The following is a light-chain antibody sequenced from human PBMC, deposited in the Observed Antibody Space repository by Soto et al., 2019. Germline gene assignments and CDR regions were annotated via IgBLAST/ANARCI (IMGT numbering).Light chain of an antibody. V-gene: IGLV1-40*01. CDR2: GNS. CDR1: SSNIGAGYD. J-gene: IGLJ1*01. Sequence: QSVLTQPPSVSGAPGQRVTISCTGSSSNIGAGYDVHWYQQLPGTAPKLLIYGNSNRPSGVPDRFSGSKSGTSASLAITGLQAEDEADYYCQSYDSSLFLFGTGTKVTVL. CDR3: QSYDSSLFL.